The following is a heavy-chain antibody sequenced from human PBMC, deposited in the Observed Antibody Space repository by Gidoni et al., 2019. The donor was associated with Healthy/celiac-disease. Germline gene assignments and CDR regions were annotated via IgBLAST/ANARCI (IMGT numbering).Heavy chain of an antibody. D-gene: IGHD4-17*01. J-gene: IGHJ4*02. CDR1: GGSFSGYY. CDR3: ARDGLRGFDY. V-gene: IGHV4-34*01. CDR2: INHSGST. Sequence: QVHLQQWGAGLLTPSETLSLTCAVYGGSFSGYYGSWIRQPPGKGLEWIGEINHSGSTNYNPSLKSRVTISVDTSKNQFSLKLSSVTAADTAVYYCARDGLRGFDYWGQGTLVTVSS.